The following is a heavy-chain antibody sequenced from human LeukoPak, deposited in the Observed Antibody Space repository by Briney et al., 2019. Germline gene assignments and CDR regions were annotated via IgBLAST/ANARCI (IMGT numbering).Heavy chain of an antibody. D-gene: IGHD6-19*01. V-gene: IGHV1-8*02. CDR3: ASSLESGWYENWFDP. CDR2: MNPNSGNT. Sequence: GASVKVSCKASGYTFTSYGISWVRQATGQGLEWMGWMNPNSGNTGYAQKFQGRVTMTRNTSISTAYMELSSLRSEDTAVYYCASSLESGWYENWFDPWGQGTLVTVSS. CDR1: GYTFTSYG. J-gene: IGHJ5*02.